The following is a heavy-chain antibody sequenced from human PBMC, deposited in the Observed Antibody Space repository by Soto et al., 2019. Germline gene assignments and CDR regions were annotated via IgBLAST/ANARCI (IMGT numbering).Heavy chain of an antibody. CDR2: IVVGSGNT. J-gene: IGHJ5*02. D-gene: IGHD3-10*01. CDR1: GFTFTSSA. V-gene: IGHV1-58*02. Sequence: QMQLVQSGPEVKKPGTSVKVSCKASGFTFTSSAMQWVRQARGQRLEWIGWIVVGSGNTNYAQKFQERVTITRDMSTSTAYIELSSLRSEDTAVYYCAAISRGYYGSGKRGDPWGQGTLVTVSS. CDR3: AAISRGYYGSGKRGDP.